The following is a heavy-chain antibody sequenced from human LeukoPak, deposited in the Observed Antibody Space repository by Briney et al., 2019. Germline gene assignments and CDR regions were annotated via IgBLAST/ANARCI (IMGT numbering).Heavy chain of an antibody. D-gene: IGHD6-19*01. CDR2: ISSSGSTI. CDR1: GFTFSSYE. J-gene: IGHJ4*02. CDR3: ATQHYTNGWYYFDY. V-gene: IGHV3-48*03. Sequence: GGSLRLSCAASGFTFSSYEMNWVRQAPGKGLEWVSYISSSGSTIYYADSVRGRFTISRDNAKNLLYLQMNSLRAEDTAVYYCATQHYTNGWYYFDYWGQGTLVTVSS.